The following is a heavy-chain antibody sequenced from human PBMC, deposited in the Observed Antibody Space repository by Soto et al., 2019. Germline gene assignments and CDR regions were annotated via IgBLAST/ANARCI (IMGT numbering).Heavy chain of an antibody. CDR3: ARGGPQGFCSSTSCYLRNYFDY. CDR1: GGTFSSYA. V-gene: IGHV1-69*13. CDR2: IIPIFGTA. Sequence: ASVKVSCKASGGTFSSYAIRWVRQAPGQGLEWMGGIIPIFGTANYAQKFQGRVTITADESTSTAYMELSSLRSEDTAVYYCARGGPQGFCSSTSCYLRNYFDYWGQGTMVTVYS. D-gene: IGHD2-2*01. J-gene: IGHJ4*02.